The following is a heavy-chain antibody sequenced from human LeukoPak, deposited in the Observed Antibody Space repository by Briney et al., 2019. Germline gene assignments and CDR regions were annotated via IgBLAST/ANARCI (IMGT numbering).Heavy chain of an antibody. J-gene: IGHJ6*02. D-gene: IGHD3-9*01. CDR3: ARVGSPSFDWQYYYYYGMDV. CDR1: GGTFSSYA. Sequence: SVKVSCKASGGTFSSYAISWVRQAPGQGLERMGGIIPIFDTANYAQKFQGRVTITADESTSTAYMELSSLRSEDTAVYYCARVGSPSFDWQYYYYYGMDVWGQGTTVTVSS. V-gene: IGHV1-69*13. CDR2: IIPIFDTA.